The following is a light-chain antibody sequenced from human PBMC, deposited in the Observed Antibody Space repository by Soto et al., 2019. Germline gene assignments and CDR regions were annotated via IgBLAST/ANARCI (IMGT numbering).Light chain of an antibody. CDR2: EGT. CDR3: CSYAGSNTYV. CDR1: SSDVGSYTL. J-gene: IGLJ1*01. V-gene: IGLV2-23*01. Sequence: QSVLTQPASVSGSPGQSITISCTGTSSDVGSYTLVSWYQQNPGKAPKLIIYEGTKRPSGVSNRFSGSKSGNTASLTISGLQAEDEADYYCCSYAGSNTYVFGSGTKVTVL.